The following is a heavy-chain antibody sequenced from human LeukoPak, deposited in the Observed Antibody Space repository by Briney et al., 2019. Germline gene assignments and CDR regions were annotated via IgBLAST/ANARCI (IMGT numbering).Heavy chain of an antibody. V-gene: IGHV3-30*18. D-gene: IGHD6-19*01. CDR1: GFTIGNHG. CDR3: AKDWGSSDWCNWFDP. CDR2: ISHNGGAE. J-gene: IGHJ5*02. Sequence: GGSLRLSCAVSGFTIGNHGMHWVRQAAGKGLEWVAMISHNGGAEYYRDSVKGRFIISRDNSNNMLYLQMSSLRLEDTAVYYCAKDWGSSDWCNWFDPWGQGTLVTVSS.